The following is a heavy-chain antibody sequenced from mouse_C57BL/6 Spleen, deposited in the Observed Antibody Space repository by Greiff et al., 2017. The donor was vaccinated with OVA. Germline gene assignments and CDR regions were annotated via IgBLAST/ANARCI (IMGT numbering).Heavy chain of an antibody. V-gene: IGHV14-3*01. Sequence: EVQLQQSVAELVRPGASVKLSCTASGFNFKNTYMHWVKQRPEQGLEWIGRIDPANGNTKYAQKFKGKATITADTSSNTAYLQLSSLTSEDTAIYYCARDPGLLRTGAMDYWGQGTSVTVSS. CDR3: ARDPGLLRTGAMDY. J-gene: IGHJ4*01. CDR2: IDPANGNT. CDR1: GFNFKNTY. D-gene: IGHD1-1*01.